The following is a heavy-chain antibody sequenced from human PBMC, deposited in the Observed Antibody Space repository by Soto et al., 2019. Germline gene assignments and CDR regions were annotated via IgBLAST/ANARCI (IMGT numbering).Heavy chain of an antibody. D-gene: IGHD4-17*01. CDR1: GYTFTTFG. V-gene: IGHV1-18*01. Sequence: ASVKVSCKASGYTFTTFGISWVRQAPGQGLEWVGWISAYNGNTNYAQKLQGRVTMTTDTSTSTAYMELRSLRSDDTAVYYCARDRVTTGYYYYYSGMDVWGQGTTVTVSS. CDR2: ISAYNGNT. J-gene: IGHJ6*02. CDR3: ARDRVTTGYYYYYSGMDV.